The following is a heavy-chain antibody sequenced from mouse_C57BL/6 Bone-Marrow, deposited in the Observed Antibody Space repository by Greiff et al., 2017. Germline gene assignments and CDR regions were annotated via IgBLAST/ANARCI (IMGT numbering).Heavy chain of an antibody. CDR3: TTFEMPYGNLRDY. J-gene: IGHJ2*01. V-gene: IGHV14-1*01. D-gene: IGHD2-1*01. Sequence: EVQLQQSGAELVRPGASVKLSCTASGFNIKDSYMHWVKQRPEQGLEWIGRIDPEDGDTEYAPKFQGKATMTADTSSNPAYLQLSSLTSEDTAVYYCTTFEMPYGNLRDYWGQGTTLTVSS. CDR1: GFNIKDSY. CDR2: IDPEDGDT.